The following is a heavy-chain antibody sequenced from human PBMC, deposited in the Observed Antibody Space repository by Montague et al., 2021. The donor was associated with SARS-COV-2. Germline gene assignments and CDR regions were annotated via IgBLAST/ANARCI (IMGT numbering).Heavy chain of an antibody. CDR2: INHSGST. Sequence: SETLSLTCAVYGGSFSGYYWSWIRQPPGKGLEWIGEINHSGSTNYNQSLTSRVTISVDTSKNQFYLKLSSVTAADTAVYYCARGPGVVIILAIYHYYGMDVWGQGTTVTVSS. CDR1: GGSFSGYY. CDR3: ARGPGVVIILAIYHYYGMDV. D-gene: IGHD3-3*01. J-gene: IGHJ6*02. V-gene: IGHV4-34*01.